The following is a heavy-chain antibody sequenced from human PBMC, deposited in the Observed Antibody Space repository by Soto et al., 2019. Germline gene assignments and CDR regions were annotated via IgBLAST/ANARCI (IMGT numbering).Heavy chain of an antibody. J-gene: IGHJ6*02. Sequence: QVQLVESGGGVVQPGRSLRLSCAASGFTFKNYGMHWVRQAPGKGLEWVAVIWNDGNGYYYANSVKGRFPISRDKSKNTMYLQMSILRVEDPAVYYCARRQISPRTRGAASARGGMDVWGQGTTVTVSS. CDR3: ARRQISPRTRGAASARGGMDV. CDR1: GFTFKNYG. V-gene: IGHV3-33*01. CDR2: IWNDGNGY. D-gene: IGHD6-13*01.